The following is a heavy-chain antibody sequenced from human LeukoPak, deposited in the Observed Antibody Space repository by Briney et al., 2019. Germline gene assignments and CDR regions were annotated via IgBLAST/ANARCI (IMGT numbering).Heavy chain of an antibody. J-gene: IGHJ4*02. CDR1: GYTFTGYY. V-gene: IGHV1-18*04. Sequence: ASVKVSCKASGYTFTGYYMHWVRQAPGQGLEWMGWISAYNGNTNYAQKLQGRVTMTTDTSTSTAYMELRSLRSDNTAVYYCARAHYYDSSGYYVYWGQGTLVTVSS. D-gene: IGHD3-22*01. CDR2: ISAYNGNT. CDR3: ARAHYYDSSGYYVY.